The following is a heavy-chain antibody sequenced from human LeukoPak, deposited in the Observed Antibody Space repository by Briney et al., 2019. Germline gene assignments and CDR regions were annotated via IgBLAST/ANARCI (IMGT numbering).Heavy chain of an antibody. V-gene: IGHV4-59*08. Sequence: PSETLSLTCTVSGGSISSYYWGWLRRPPGKGLEWIGNIHYSGSSDYNPSLKSRVTISVDMSKNQFSLKLRFVTAADTAVYYCARLRRDAYSTFDYWGQGTLVTVSS. J-gene: IGHJ4*02. D-gene: IGHD5-24*01. CDR3: ARLRRDAYSTFDY. CDR1: GGSISSYY. CDR2: IHYSGSS.